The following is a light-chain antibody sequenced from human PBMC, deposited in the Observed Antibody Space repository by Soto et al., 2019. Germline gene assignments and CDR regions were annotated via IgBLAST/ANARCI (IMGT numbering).Light chain of an antibody. CDR3: QQHYSTPYT. CDR1: QSVLYSSNNKNY. V-gene: IGKV4-1*01. J-gene: IGKJ2*01. CDR2: WAS. Sequence: DIVMTQSPDSLAVSLGERATINCKSSQSVLYSSNNKNYLAWYQQKPGQPPKLLVYWASTRESGVPDRFSGSGSGTDFTLTISSLQAEDVAVYYCQQHYSTPYTFGQGTELEIK.